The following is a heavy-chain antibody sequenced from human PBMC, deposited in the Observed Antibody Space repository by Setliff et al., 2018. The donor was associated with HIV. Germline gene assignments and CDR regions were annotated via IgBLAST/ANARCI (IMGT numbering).Heavy chain of an antibody. J-gene: IGHJ6*03. D-gene: IGHD2-15*01. CDR2: IHKDGSEK. CDR3: ARDATRGGDMDV. Sequence: GESLKISCAASGFTFTNYWMSWVRQAPGKGLEWVANIHKDGSEKYYVDSVKGRFTISRDNTKNLLYLEMNSLRAEDTAVYYCARDATRGGDMDVWAKGTTVTVSS. V-gene: IGHV3-7*01. CDR1: GFTFTNYW.